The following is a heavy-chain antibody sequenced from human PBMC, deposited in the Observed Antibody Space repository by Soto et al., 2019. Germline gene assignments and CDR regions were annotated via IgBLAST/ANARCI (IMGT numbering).Heavy chain of an antibody. D-gene: IGHD3-22*01. V-gene: IGHV5-51*01. J-gene: IGHJ5*01. Sequence: ESLKISCRTSGYRFTSYWIAWVRQMPGKGLEWMGIIFPSDSDTRYSPSFQGQVTISADRSTSTVFLQWASLKASDTAVYFCARKDKSGYFNWFDPWGQGTTVTVSS. CDR2: IFPSDSDT. CDR3: ARKDKSGYFNWFDP. CDR1: GYRFTSYW.